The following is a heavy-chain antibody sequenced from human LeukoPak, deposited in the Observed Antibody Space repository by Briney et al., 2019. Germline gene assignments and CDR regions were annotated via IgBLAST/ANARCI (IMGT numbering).Heavy chain of an antibody. Sequence: TSETLSLTCTVSGGCISSYYWSWNRQPPGKGLEWIGYIYYSGSTNYNPSLKSRVTISVDTSKNQFSLKLSSVTAADTAVYYCARGPGYNWKAHYYYYGMDVRGKGTTVTVSS. CDR2: IYYSGST. J-gene: IGHJ6*04. D-gene: IGHD1-1*01. V-gene: IGHV4-59*01. CDR1: GGCISSYY. CDR3: ARGPGYNWKAHYYYYGMDV.